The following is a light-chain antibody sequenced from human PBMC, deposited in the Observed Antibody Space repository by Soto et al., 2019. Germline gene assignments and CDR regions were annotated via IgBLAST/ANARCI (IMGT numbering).Light chain of an antibody. V-gene: IGKV3-11*01. CDR3: QQRSNWQIT. CDR1: QHFSVY. CDR2: DAS. J-gene: IGKJ5*01. Sequence: ESVLTQSPATLSFSPGEIATLSCRARQHFSVYLAWYQHNPGHAPRLLIYDASNRVTRIPARFLGSGSGTDFTLTISSLEPDDFAVYYCQQRSNWQITFGQGTRLEIK.